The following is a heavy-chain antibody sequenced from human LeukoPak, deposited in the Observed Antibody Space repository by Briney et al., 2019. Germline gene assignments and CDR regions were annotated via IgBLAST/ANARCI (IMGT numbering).Heavy chain of an antibody. J-gene: IGHJ4*02. CDR2: ISSSGRTI. CDR3: ARDAYYYGSGSYSPEFDY. D-gene: IGHD3-10*01. V-gene: IGHV3-48*03. Sequence: GGSLRLSCAASGFTFSSYEMNWVRQAPGKGLEWVSYISSSGRTIYYADSVKGRFTISRDNAKNSLYLQMNSLRAEDTAVYYCARDAYYYGSGSYSPEFDYWGQGTLVTVSS. CDR1: GFTFSSYE.